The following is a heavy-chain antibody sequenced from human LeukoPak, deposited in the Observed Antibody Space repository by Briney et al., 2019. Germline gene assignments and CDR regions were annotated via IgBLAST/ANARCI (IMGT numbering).Heavy chain of an antibody. CDR1: GGSISSYY. Sequence: PSETLSLTCTVSGGSISSYYLSWIRQPPGKGLEWIGYIYYSGGTNYNPSLKSRVTISVDTSKNQFSLKLSSVTAADTAVYYCASRFLEWLLEGDYFDYWGQGTLVTVSS. V-gene: IGHV4-59*01. CDR3: ASRFLEWLLEGDYFDY. J-gene: IGHJ4*02. D-gene: IGHD3-3*01. CDR2: IYYSGGT.